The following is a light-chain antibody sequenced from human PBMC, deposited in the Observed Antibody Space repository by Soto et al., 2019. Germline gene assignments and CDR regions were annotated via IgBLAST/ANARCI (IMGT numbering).Light chain of an antibody. Sequence: EIVMTQSPATLSASPGERATLSCRASQSVSSNLAWYQQRPGQAPRIIIYGESNRATDIPDRLSGSGSRSDLNLTISRLEPEDFAVYYCQKYGSSQLTFGGGTKVDIK. V-gene: IGKV3-20*01. CDR3: QKYGSSQLT. J-gene: IGKJ4*01. CDR2: GES. CDR1: QSVSSN.